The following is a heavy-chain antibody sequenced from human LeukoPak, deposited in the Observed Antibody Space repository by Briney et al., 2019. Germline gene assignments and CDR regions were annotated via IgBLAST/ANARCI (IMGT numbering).Heavy chain of an antibody. Sequence: ESGPALVKPTQTLTLTCTFSGFSLSTSGMCVSWIRQPPGKALEWLARIDWDDDKYYSTSLKTRLTISKDTSKNQVVLTMTNMDPVDTATYYCARILEVRGGPTGWYFDLWGRGTLVTVSS. V-gene: IGHV2-70*11. CDR2: IDWDDDK. CDR3: ARILEVRGGPTGWYFDL. D-gene: IGHD3-10*01. CDR1: GFSLSTSGMC. J-gene: IGHJ2*01.